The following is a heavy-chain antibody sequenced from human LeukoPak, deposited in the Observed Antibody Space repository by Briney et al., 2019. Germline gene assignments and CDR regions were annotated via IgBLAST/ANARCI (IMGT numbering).Heavy chain of an antibody. V-gene: IGHV4-30-2*01. CDR1: GGSISSGGYS. J-gene: IGHJ5*02. CDR3: MGYCSGGSCYHWFDP. CDR2: IYHSGST. D-gene: IGHD2-15*01. Sequence: SQTLSLTCAVSGGSISSGGYSWSWIRQPPGKGLEWIGYIYHSGSTYYNPSLKSRVTISVDRSKNQFSLKLSSVTAADTAVYYCMGYCSGGSCYHWFDPWGQGTLVTVSS.